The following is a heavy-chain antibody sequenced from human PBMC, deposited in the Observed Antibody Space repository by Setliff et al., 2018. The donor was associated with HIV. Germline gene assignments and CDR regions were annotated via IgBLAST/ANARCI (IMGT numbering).Heavy chain of an antibody. D-gene: IGHD2-2*01. CDR2: ISAYNGGT. J-gene: IGHJ3*02. CDR3: ARRPIFYQLLLDAFDI. V-gene: IGHV1-18*01. CDR1: GYTFTNYG. Sequence: ASVKVSCKASGYTFTNYGISWVRQAPGQGLEWMGWISAYNGGTNYAQTVQGRVTMTADTSTRTAYMALRSLRSDDTAVYYCARRPIFYQLLLDAFDIWGQGTMVTVSS.